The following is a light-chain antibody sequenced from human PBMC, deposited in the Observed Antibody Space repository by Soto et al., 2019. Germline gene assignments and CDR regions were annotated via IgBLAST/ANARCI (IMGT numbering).Light chain of an antibody. Sequence: EIVLTQSPGTLSLSPGEIATLCCSASQSVSSYLAWYQQKPGQAPRLLIYDTSSRATGIPDRFSGSGSGTDFTLTISRLEPEDFAVYFCQQYGRAPWTFGQGTKVDIK. V-gene: IGKV3-20*01. CDR3: QQYGRAPWT. CDR2: DTS. J-gene: IGKJ1*01. CDR1: QSVSSY.